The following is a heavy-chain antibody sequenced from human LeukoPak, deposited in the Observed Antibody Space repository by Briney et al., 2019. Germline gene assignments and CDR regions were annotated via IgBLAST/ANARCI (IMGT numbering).Heavy chain of an antibody. CDR3: ARDYELGILGFDY. J-gene: IGHJ4*02. CDR2: IKEDGTEK. V-gene: IGHV3-7*01. D-gene: IGHD7-27*01. CDR1: EFLFSTYW. Sequence: GGSLRLSCAASEFLFSTYWMTWVRQAPGKGLEWVASIKEDGTEKYYVDSVKGRFTISRDNAKNSLYLQVNSLRAEDTAVYYCARDYELGILGFDYWGQGTLVTVSS.